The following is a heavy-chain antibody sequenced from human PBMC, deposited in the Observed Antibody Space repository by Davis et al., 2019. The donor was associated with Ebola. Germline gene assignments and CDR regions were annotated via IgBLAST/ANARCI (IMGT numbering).Heavy chain of an antibody. CDR1: GFTFSSYA. CDR2: ISGSGGST. Sequence: PGGSLRLSCAASGFTFSSYAMSWVRQAPGKGLEWVSAISGSGGSTYYADSVKGRFTISRDNAKNSLYLQMNSLRDEDTAVYYCARAVNYYYYGMDVWGQGTTVTVSS. CDR3: ARAVNYYYYGMDV. V-gene: IGHV3-23*01. J-gene: IGHJ6*02. D-gene: IGHD3-16*02.